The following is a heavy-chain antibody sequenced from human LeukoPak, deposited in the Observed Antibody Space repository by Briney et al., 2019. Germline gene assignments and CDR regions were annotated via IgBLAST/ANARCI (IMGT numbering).Heavy chain of an antibody. Sequence: SETLSLTCAVYGVSFSGYYWSWLRQPPGKGLEWIGEINHSGSTNYNPSLKSRVTISVDTSKNQFSLKLSSVTAADTAVYYCARGADIVVVPAGPYNWFDPWGQGTLVTVSS. D-gene: IGHD2-2*01. CDR3: ARGADIVVVPAGPYNWFDP. V-gene: IGHV4-34*01. J-gene: IGHJ5*02. CDR2: INHSGST. CDR1: GVSFSGYY.